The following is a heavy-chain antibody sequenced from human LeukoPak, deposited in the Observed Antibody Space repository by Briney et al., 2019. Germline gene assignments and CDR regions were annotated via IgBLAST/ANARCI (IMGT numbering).Heavy chain of an antibody. CDR2: INSDGSST. CDR1: GFTFSSYW. Sequence: GGSLRLSCAASGFTFSSYWMHWVRQAPGKGLVWVSRINSDGSSTSYADSVKGRFTISRDNAKNTLYLQMNSLRAEDTAVYYCARVGSGRIAAAGTGAFDIWGQGTMVTVSS. D-gene: IGHD6-13*01. J-gene: IGHJ3*02. CDR3: ARVGSGRIAAAGTGAFDI. V-gene: IGHV3-74*01.